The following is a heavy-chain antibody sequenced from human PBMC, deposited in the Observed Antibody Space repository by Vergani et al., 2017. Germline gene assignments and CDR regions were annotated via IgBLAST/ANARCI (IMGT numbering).Heavy chain of an antibody. CDR2: ISYDGTQK. J-gene: IGHJ1*01. D-gene: IGHD1-1*01. Sequence: QVHMVESGGGVVQPGRSLRLSCVVSGFTSSSYGMQRVRQAPGKGLEGVAVISYDGTQKYYADSVKGRFTISRDNSKSTLYLQMNSLRTEDTAVYYCATKICGTPGCQIEYFREGGQGTLVTVSS. CDR3: ATKICGTPGCQIEYFRE. V-gene: IGHV3-30*03. CDR1: GFTSSSYG.